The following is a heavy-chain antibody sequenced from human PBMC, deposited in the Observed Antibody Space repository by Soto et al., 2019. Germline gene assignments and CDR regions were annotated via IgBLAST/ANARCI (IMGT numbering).Heavy chain of an antibody. CDR3: ARARWYDAFDV. D-gene: IGHD2-15*01. Sequence: LSLTCAVSGFFISSGNYWGWIRKPPGKGLEWIGSIFHGGNTYYNPSLKSRVTISVDMSKNQFSLKLNSVTAADTTVYYCARARWYDAFDVWGQGTVVTVSS. J-gene: IGHJ3*01. CDR1: GFFISSGNY. V-gene: IGHV4-38-2*01. CDR2: IFHGGNT.